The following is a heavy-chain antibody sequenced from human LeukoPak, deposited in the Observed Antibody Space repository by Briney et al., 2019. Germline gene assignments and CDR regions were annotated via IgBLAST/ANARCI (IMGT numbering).Heavy chain of an antibody. CDR3: AKDRWELLSGFLDY. J-gene: IGHJ4*02. CDR2: ISGSGGST. CDR1: GFTFSSYA. Sequence: GASLRLSCAASGFTFSSYAMSWVRQAPGKGLEWASAISGSGGSTYYAESVKGRFTISRDNSKNTLYLQMNSLRAEDTAVYYCAKDRWELLSGFLDYWGQGTLVTVSS. D-gene: IGHD1-26*01. V-gene: IGHV3-23*01.